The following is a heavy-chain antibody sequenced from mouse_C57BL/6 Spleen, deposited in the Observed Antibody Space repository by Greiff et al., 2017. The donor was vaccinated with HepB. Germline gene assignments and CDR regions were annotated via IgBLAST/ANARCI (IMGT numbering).Heavy chain of an antibody. D-gene: IGHD2-3*01. CDR1: GFTFSDYG. V-gene: IGHV5-17*01. J-gene: IGHJ4*01. CDR2: ISSGSSTI. CDR3: AMTGYYFYYAMDY. Sequence: EVQLQESGGGLVKPGGSLKLSCAASGFTFSDYGMHWVRQAPEKGLEWVAYISSGSSTIYYADTVKGRFTISRDNAKNTLFLQMTSLRSEDTAMYYCAMTGYYFYYAMDYWGQGTSVTVSS.